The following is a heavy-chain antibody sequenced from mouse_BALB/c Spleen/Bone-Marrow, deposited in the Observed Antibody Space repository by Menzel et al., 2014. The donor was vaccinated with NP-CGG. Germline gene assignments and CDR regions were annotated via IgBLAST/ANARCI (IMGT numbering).Heavy chain of an antibody. V-gene: IGHV1S81*02. CDR1: GYTFTSYY. CDR2: INPSNGGT. J-gene: IGHJ3*01. CDR3: TRENYGFAY. Sequence: VKLMESGAELVKPGASVKLSLKASGYTFTSYYMYWVKQRPGQGLEWIGEINPSNGGTNFNEKFKSKATLTVDKSSSTAYMQLSSLTSEDSAVYYCTRENYGFAYWGQGTLVTVSA. D-gene: IGHD1-1*02.